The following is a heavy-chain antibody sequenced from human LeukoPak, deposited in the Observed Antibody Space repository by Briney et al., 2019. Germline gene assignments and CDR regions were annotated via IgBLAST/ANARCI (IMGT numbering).Heavy chain of an antibody. J-gene: IGHJ4*02. Sequence: GGSLRLSCAASGFTFSSYEMNWVRQAPGKGLEWVSYISSSGSTIYYADSVKGRFTISRDNAKNSLYLQMNSLRTEDTAVYYCASSERWLQLCFDYWGQGTLVTVSS. CDR3: ASSERWLQLCFDY. CDR1: GFTFSSYE. D-gene: IGHD5-24*01. CDR2: ISSSGSTI. V-gene: IGHV3-48*03.